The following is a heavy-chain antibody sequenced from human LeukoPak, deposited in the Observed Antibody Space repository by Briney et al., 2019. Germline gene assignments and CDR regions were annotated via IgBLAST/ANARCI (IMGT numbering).Heavy chain of an antibody. CDR1: GGSISSYY. CDR3: ARGGSYYDFWSGYYPYYYYYMDV. CDR2: IYYSGST. D-gene: IGHD3-3*01. J-gene: IGHJ6*03. V-gene: IGHV4-59*01. Sequence: SETLSLTCTVSGGSISSYYWSWIRQPPGKGLEWIGYIYYSGSTNYNPSLKSRVTISVDTSKNQFSLKLSSVTAADTDVYYCARGGSYYDFWSGYYPYYYYYMDVWGKGTTVTVSS.